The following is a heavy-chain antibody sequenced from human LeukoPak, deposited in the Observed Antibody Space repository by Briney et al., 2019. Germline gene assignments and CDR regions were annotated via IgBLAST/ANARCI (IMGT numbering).Heavy chain of an antibody. CDR2: ISYDGSNE. J-gene: IGHJ6*02. D-gene: IGHD2-2*01. CDR1: GFTFSSYA. CDR3: ARDQSTYYYYYGMDV. Sequence: PGRSLRLSCAASGFTFSSYAMHWVRQAPGKGLEWVAVISYDGSNEYYADSVKGRFTISRDNSKNTLYLQMNSLRAEDTAVYYCARDQSTYYYYYGMDVWGQGTTVTVSS. V-gene: IGHV3-30-3*01.